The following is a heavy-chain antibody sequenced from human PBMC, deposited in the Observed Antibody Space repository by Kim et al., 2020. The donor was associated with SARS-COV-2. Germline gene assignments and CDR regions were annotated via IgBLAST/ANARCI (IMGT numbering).Heavy chain of an antibody. J-gene: IGHJ4*02. D-gene: IGHD3-16*01. CDR1: GFTFSSYA. CDR3: AKGTSIGPREWAIWGSYDGVGPYFDY. V-gene: IGHV3-23*01. CDR2: ISGSGGST. Sequence: GGSLRLSCAASGFTFSSYAMSWVRQAPGKGLEWVSAISGSGGSTYYADSVKGRFTISRDNSKNTLYLQMNSLRAEDTAVYYCAKGTSIGPREWAIWGSYDGVGPYFDYWGQGTLVTVSS.